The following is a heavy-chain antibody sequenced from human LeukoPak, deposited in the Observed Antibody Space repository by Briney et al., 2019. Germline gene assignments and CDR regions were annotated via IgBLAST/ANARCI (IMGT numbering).Heavy chain of an antibody. V-gene: IGHV3-23*01. CDR2: ISGSGGST. CDR3: AKVISPYYYYDMDA. D-gene: IGHD3-10*01. CDR1: GFTFSSYA. J-gene: IGHJ6*02. Sequence: GGSLRLSCAASGFTFSSYAMSWVRQAPGKGLEWVSAISGSGGSTYYADSVKGRFTISRDNSKNTLYLQMNSLRAEDTAVYYCAKVISPYYYYDMDAWGQGTTVTVSS.